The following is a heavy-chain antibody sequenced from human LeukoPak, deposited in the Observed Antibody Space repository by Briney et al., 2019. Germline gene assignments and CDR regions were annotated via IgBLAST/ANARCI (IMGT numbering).Heavy chain of an antibody. J-gene: IGHJ4*02. CDR2: MNPNSGNT. D-gene: IGHD2-2*01. V-gene: IGHV1-8*01. CDR1: GYTFTNYD. Sequence: ASVKVSCKASGYTFTNYDINWVRQATGQGLEWMGWMNPNSGNTGYAQKFQDRVTMTRNTSISTAYTELSSLRSEDTAFSYCARVYCSSTSCRSKFLDYWGQGTLVTVSS. CDR3: ARVYCSSTSCRSKFLDY.